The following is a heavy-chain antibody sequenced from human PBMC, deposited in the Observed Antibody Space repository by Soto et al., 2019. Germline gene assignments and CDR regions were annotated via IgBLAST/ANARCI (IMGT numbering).Heavy chain of an antibody. CDR1: GGSISSGGYS. CDR3: ARDKSRYYGGSGMDV. J-gene: IGHJ6*02. Sequence: PSETLSLTCAVSGGSISSGGYSWSWIRQPPGKGLEWIGYIYHSGSTYYNPSLKSRVTISVDRSKNQFSLKLSSVTAADTAVYYCARDKSRYYGGSGMDVWGQGTTVTVSS. CDR2: IYHSGST. V-gene: IGHV4-30-2*01. D-gene: IGHD3-10*01.